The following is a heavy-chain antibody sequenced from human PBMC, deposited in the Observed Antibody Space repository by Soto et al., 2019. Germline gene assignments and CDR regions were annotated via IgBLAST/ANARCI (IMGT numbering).Heavy chain of an antibody. CDR3: ARDTQPTYYDYVWGSYRSDY. J-gene: IGHJ4*02. Sequence: GGSLRLSCAASGFTFSSYAMHWVRQAPGKGLEWVAVISYDGSNKYYADSVKGRFTISRDNSKNTLYLQMNSLRAEDTAVYYCARDTQPTYYDYVWGSYRSDYWGQGT. CDR2: ISYDGSNK. V-gene: IGHV3-30-3*01. CDR1: GFTFSSYA. D-gene: IGHD3-16*02.